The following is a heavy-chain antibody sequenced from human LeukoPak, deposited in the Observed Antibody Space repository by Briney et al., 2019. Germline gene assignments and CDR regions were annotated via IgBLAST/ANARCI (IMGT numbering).Heavy chain of an antibody. V-gene: IGHV3-30*02. D-gene: IGHD2-2*01. J-gene: IGHJ6*03. CDR2: IRDDGSNK. Sequence: GGSLRLSCAASGFTFSSYGMHWVRQAPGKGLEWVAFIRDDGSNKYYADSVKGRFTISRDNSKNTLYLQMNSLRAEDTAVYYCAKANLGYCSSTSCPRYYYYMEVWGKGTTVTVSS. CDR1: GFTFSSYG. CDR3: AKANLGYCSSTSCPRYYYYMEV.